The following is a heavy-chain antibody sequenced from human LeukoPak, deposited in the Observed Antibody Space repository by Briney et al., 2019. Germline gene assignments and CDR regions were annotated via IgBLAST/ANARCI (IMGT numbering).Heavy chain of an antibody. V-gene: IGHV3-30*03. D-gene: IGHD6-19*01. J-gene: IGHJ4*02. CDR2: ISYDGSNK. CDR3: ARASQWLAFDD. CDR1: GFTFSNYG. Sequence: GGSLRLSCAASGFTFSNYGMHWVRQAPGKGLEWVAIISYDGSNKYYADSVKGRFTISRDNSKNTLYLQMNSLRAEDTAVYFCARASQWLAFDDWGQGTLVTVSS.